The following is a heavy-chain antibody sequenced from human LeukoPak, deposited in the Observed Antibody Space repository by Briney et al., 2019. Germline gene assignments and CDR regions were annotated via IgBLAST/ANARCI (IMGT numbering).Heavy chain of an antibody. Sequence: GGSLRLSCAASGFTFSSYAMHWVRQAPGKGLEWVAVISYDGSNKYYADSVKGRFTISRDNSKNTLYLQMNSLRAEDTAVYCCARGGHITIFGVAHLRYYFDYWGQGTLVTVSS. V-gene: IGHV3-30-3*01. CDR1: GFTFSSYA. J-gene: IGHJ4*02. D-gene: IGHD3-3*01. CDR3: ARGGHITIFGVAHLRYYFDY. CDR2: ISYDGSNK.